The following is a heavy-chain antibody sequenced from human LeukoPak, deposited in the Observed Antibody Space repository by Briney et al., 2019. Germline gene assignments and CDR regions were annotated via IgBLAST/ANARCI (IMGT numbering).Heavy chain of an antibody. CDR1: GGSFSGYY. D-gene: IGHD3-16*01. V-gene: IGHV4-34*01. CDR2: INHSGST. Sequence: PSETLSLTCAVSGGSFSGYYWSWIRQPPGKGLEWVGEINHSGSTNYNPSPKSRVTISVDTSKNQFSLKLSSVTAADTAVYYCARFSLSGGPFDYWGQGTLVTVSS. J-gene: IGHJ4*02. CDR3: ARFSLSGGPFDY.